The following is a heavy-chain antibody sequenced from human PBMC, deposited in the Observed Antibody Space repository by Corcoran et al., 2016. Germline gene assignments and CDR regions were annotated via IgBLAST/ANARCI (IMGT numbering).Heavy chain of an antibody. Sequence: QVQLVESGGGVVQPGRSLRLSCAASGFTFSSYGMHWVRQAPGKGLEWVAVISYDGSNKYYADSVKGRFTISRDNSKNTLYLQMNSLRAEDTAVYYCANDTGRWELLSYFDYWGQGTLVTVSS. CDR2: ISYDGSNK. V-gene: IGHV3-30*18. CDR3: ANDTGRWELLSYFDY. CDR1: GFTFSSYG. D-gene: IGHD1-26*01. J-gene: IGHJ4*02.